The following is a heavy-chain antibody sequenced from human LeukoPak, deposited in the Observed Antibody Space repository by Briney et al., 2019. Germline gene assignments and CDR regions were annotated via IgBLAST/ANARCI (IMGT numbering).Heavy chain of an antibody. Sequence: GGSLRLSCAASGFTFSDYAMSWVRQAPGKGLEWVSAVSGSGSTTNYADSVKGRFTVSRDNSKNTLFLQMNSLRAEDTALYYCARGVYYYDSSGYYILGYWGQGTLVTVSS. CDR3: ARGVYYYDSSGYYILGY. J-gene: IGHJ4*02. CDR1: GFTFSDYA. D-gene: IGHD3-22*01. V-gene: IGHV3-23*01. CDR2: VSGSGSTT.